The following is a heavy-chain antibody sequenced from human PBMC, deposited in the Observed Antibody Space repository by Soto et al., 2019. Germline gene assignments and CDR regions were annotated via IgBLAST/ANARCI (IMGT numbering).Heavy chain of an antibody. D-gene: IGHD3-3*01. CDR1: GFTFSSYW. J-gene: IGHJ4*02. V-gene: IGHV3-30*03. CDR3: ARDPWPGFPDYFDS. Sequence: PGGSLRLSCAASGFTFSSYWMSWVRQAPGKGLEWVAVLSNDGRTQYYADSVKGRFTVSRDNSKNTLYVQMSSLRADDTAVYYCARDPWPGFPDYFDSWGQGTLVTVSS. CDR2: LSNDGRTQ.